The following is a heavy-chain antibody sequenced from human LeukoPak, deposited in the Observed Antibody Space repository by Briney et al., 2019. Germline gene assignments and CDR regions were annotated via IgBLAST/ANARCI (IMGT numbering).Heavy chain of an antibody. V-gene: IGHV4-34*01. CDR3: ASLQLYAFDI. D-gene: IGHD6-13*01. Sequence: SETLSLTCAVYGGSFSGYYWSWSRQPPGKGLEWIGEINHSGSTNYNPSLKSRVTISVDTSKNQFSLKLSSVTAADTAVYYCASLQLYAFDIWGQGTMVTVSS. CDR1: GGSFSGYY. CDR2: INHSGST. J-gene: IGHJ3*02.